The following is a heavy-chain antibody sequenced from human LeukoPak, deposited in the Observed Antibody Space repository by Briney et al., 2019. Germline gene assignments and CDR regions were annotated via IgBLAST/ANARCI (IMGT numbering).Heavy chain of an antibody. V-gene: IGHV3-23*01. CDR3: ARTLLWDGYTDY. J-gene: IGHJ4*02. Sequence: PGGSLRLSCAASGFTFSSYAMSWVRQAPGKGLEWVSAISGSGGSTYYADSVKGRFTISRDNSKNTLYLQMNSLRAEDTAVYYCARTLLWDGYTDYWGQGTLVTVSS. CDR2: ISGSGGST. CDR1: GFTFSSYA. D-gene: IGHD5-12*01.